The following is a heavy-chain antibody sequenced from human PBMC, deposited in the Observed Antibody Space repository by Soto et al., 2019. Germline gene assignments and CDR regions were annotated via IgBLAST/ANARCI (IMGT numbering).Heavy chain of an antibody. D-gene: IGHD3-3*01. CDR2: IYYSGST. CDR3: ARLLRFLEWPLHDAFDI. J-gene: IGHJ3*02. Sequence: SSETLSLTCTVSGGSISSGDYYWSWIRQPPGKGLEWIGYIYYSGSTNYNPSLKSRVTISVDTSKNQFSLKLSSVTAADTAVYYCARLLRFLEWPLHDAFDIWGQGTMVTVSS. V-gene: IGHV4-61*08. CDR1: GGSISSGDYY.